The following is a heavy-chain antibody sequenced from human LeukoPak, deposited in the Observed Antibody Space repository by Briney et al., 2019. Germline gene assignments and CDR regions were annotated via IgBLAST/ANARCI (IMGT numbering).Heavy chain of an antibody. CDR3: ARHVVGAADAFDV. J-gene: IGHJ3*01. V-gene: IGHV5-51*01. Sequence: GESLKISCKESGYSFTNNWIGWLRQMPGKGLEWMGIIYPGDSDTRYSPSFQGHVTISADKSINTAYLQWSSLKASDTAMYYCARHVVGAADAFDVWGQGTGVTVSS. CDR2: IYPGDSDT. CDR1: GYSFTNNW. D-gene: IGHD2-15*01.